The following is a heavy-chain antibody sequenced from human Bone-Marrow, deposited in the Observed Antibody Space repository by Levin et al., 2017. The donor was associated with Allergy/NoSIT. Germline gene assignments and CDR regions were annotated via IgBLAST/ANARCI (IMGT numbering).Heavy chain of an antibody. J-gene: IGHJ3*02. CDR2: ISGSGVST. CDR3: ATRVFTSFGTMVRGLTNDAFDI. D-gene: IGHD3-10*01. V-gene: IGHV3-23*01. CDR1: GFTFNNNG. Sequence: GESLKISCAASGFTFNNNGMNWVRQAPGKGLEWVSGISGSGVSTDYADSVKGRFTISRDNPKNTLFLQMNSLRAEDTAVYYCATRVFTSFGTMVRGLTNDAFDIWGQGTMVTVSS.